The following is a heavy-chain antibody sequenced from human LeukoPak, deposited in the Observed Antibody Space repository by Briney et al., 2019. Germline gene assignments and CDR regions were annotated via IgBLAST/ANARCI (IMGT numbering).Heavy chain of an antibody. Sequence: PGGSLRLSCAASGFTFSSYWMSWVRQAPGKGPEWVANIKQDGSEKYYVDSVKGRFTISRDNAKNSLYLQMNSLRAEGTAVYYCARDQTIVGGTLIRVYYYYYMDVWGKGTTVTVSS. CDR2: IKQDGSEK. CDR3: ARDQTIVGGTLIRVYYYYYMDV. J-gene: IGHJ6*03. CDR1: GFTFSSYW. V-gene: IGHV3-7*01. D-gene: IGHD1-26*01.